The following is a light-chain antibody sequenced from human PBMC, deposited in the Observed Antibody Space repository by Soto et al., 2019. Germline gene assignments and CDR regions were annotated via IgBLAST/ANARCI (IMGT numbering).Light chain of an antibody. CDR1: QSISTW. CDR3: QQYNSYSRT. Sequence: DIQMTQSPSTLSASVGDRVTITCRANQSISTWLAWYQQEPGQAPKLLIYKASHLDSGVPSRFSGSGSGTEFTLTISSLQPDDFATYYCQQYNSYSRTFGQGTTVEIK. J-gene: IGKJ1*01. V-gene: IGKV1-5*03. CDR2: KAS.